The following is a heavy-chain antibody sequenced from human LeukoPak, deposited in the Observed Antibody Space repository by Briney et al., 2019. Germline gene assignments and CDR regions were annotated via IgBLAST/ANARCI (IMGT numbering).Heavy chain of an antibody. Sequence: PSETLSLTCTVSGGPISSYYWSWIRQPPGKGREGMGYMYYSGSTNYNPSLKRRVTISEEKSKNQFSLKRGWGTAADTAVYYCARAHALGLRYFDWLSQKVDAFDIWGQGTMVTVSS. CDR2: MYYSGST. D-gene: IGHD3-9*01. CDR1: GGPISSYY. J-gene: IGHJ3*02. CDR3: ARAHALGLRYFDWLSQKVDAFDI. V-gene: IGHV4-59*01.